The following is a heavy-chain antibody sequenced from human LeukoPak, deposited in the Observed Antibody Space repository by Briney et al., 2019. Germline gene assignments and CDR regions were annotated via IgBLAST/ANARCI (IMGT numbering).Heavy chain of an antibody. CDR3: ARAGYCSAAGCRLWAY. V-gene: IGHV7-4-1*02. CDR2: INTNTGNP. D-gene: IGHD2-15*01. Sequence: ASVKVSCKASGYTFTSYAMNWVRQAPGQGLGWMGWINTNTGNPTYAQGFTGRFVFSLDTSVSTAYLQISSLKPEDTAVYYCARAGYCSAAGCRLWAYWGQGTLVTVSS. J-gene: IGHJ4*02. CDR1: GYTFTSYA.